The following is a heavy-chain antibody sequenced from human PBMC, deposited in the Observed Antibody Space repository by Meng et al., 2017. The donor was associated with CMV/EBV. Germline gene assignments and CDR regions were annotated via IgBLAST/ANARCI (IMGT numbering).Heavy chain of an antibody. CDR3: ARDPRDGYNLPLDY. CDR1: GFTFSSYG. J-gene: IGHJ4*02. CDR2: IWYDGSNK. Sequence: GESLKISCAASGFTFSSYGMHWVRQAPGKGLEWVAVIWYDGSNKYYADSVKGRFTISRDNSKNTLYLQMNSLRAEDTAVFYCARDPRDGYNLPLDYWGQGTLVTVSS. D-gene: IGHD5-24*01. V-gene: IGHV3-33*01.